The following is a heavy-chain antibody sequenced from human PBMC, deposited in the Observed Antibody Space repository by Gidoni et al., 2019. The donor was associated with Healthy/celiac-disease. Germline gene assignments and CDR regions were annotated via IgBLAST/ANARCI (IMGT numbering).Heavy chain of an antibody. V-gene: IGHV1-2*04. CDR3: ARDGLELLWFGELLKPAGNYMDV. CDR1: GYTFTRYY. CDR2: INPNRGGT. Sequence: QVQLVQSGAEVKKPGASLKVSCKASGYTFTRYYMHWVRQAPGQGLEWMGWINPNRGGTNYAQKFQGWVTMTRDTSISTAYTELSRLRSDDTAVYYCARDGLELLWFGELLKPAGNYMDVWGKGTTVTVSS. J-gene: IGHJ6*03. D-gene: IGHD3-10*01.